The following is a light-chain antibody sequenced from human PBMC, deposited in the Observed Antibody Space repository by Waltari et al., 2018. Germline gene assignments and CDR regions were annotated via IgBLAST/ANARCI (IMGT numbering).Light chain of an antibody. CDR1: QNVNNN. CDR2: DAS. Sequence: EKVMTQSPATLPVSPGERATLSCRASQNVNNNLAWYQRKPGQAPRLLIYDASTRATGIPARFSGGGSGTEFTLSISSLQSEDFAVYYCQQYDNWPLTFGLGTKLEIK. J-gene: IGKJ2*01. V-gene: IGKV3-15*01. CDR3: QQYDNWPLT.